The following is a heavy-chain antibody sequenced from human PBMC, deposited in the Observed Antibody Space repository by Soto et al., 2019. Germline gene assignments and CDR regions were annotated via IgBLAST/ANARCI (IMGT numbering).Heavy chain of an antibody. CDR3: ARSGPGQDCRGGGCHRTFAF. CDR1: GFSFSYYG. CDR2: ISSDATNK. Sequence: GGSLRLSCAASGFSFSYYGFHWVRQAPGKGLEWLAFISSDATNKYYPYSLEDRLTVSRDNSKNTLYLQMNSLRPEDTAVYFCARSGPGQDCRGGGCHRTFAFWGQGTLVTVSS. V-gene: IGHV3-30*03. D-gene: IGHD2-15*01. J-gene: IGHJ4*02.